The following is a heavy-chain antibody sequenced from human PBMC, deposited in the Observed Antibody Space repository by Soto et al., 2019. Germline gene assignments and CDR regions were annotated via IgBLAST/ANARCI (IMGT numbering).Heavy chain of an antibody. Sequence: EVQLVESGGGLVQPGGSLRLSCVVSGFTFSSYNMNWVRRAPGKGLEWVSYISSSGSAIYADSVKGRFTISRDNAKNSXXXXXXXXXXXXXXXXXXXXXXXXXTIADYWGQGTLVTVSS. J-gene: IGHJ4*02. D-gene: IGHD6-13*01. CDR1: GFTFSSYN. V-gene: IGHV3-48*01. CDR3: XXXXXXXTIADY. CDR2: ISSSGSAI.